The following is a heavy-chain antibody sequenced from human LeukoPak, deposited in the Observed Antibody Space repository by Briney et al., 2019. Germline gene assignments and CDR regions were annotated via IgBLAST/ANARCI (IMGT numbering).Heavy chain of an antibody. CDR3: ARVQRGLAARGGVDY. J-gene: IGHJ4*02. D-gene: IGHD6-6*01. V-gene: IGHV3-48*03. CDR2: ISSSGSTI. CDR1: GFTFSSYE. Sequence: GGSLRLSCAASGFTFSSYEMNWVRQAPGKGLEGVSYISSSGSTIYYADSVKGRFTISRDNAENSLYLQMNSLRAEDTAVYYCARVQRGLAARGGVDYWGQGTLVTVSS.